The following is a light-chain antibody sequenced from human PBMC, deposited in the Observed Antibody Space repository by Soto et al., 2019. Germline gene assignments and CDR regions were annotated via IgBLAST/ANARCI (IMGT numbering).Light chain of an antibody. V-gene: IGLV1-40*01. CDR1: SSNIGAGYG. J-gene: IGLJ1*01. CDR2: YNS. Sequence: QSVLTQPPSVSGAPLQRVTISCTGSSSNIGAGYGVHWYQQLPGTAPKLLIYYNSNRPSGVPDRFSGSKSGTSASLAITGLQAEDEADYYCQSYESSLSGYVFGTGTKVTVL. CDR3: QSYESSLSGYV.